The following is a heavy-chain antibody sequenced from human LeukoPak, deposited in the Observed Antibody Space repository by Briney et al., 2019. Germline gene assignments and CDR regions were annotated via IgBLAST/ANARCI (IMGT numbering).Heavy chain of an antibody. CDR1: GGSISSGSYY. V-gene: IGHV4-61*02. D-gene: IGHD5-12*01. CDR2: IYTSGST. J-gene: IGHJ6*03. Sequence: NASETLSLTCTVSGGSISSGSYYWSWIRQPAGKGLEWIGRIYTSGSTNYNPSLKSRVTISVDTSKNQFSLKLSSVTAADTAAYYCARVPADIVATYYMDVWGKGTTVTVSS. CDR3: ARVPADIVATYYMDV.